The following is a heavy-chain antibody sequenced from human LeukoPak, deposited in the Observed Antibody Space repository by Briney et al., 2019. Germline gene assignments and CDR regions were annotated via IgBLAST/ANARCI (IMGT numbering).Heavy chain of an antibody. CDR2: ISAGNGNT. Sequence: ASVKVSCKASGYTFTSYYMHWVRQAPGQRLEWMGWISAGNGNTKYSQEFQDRVTITRDTSASTAYMELSSLRSEDMAVYYCARARYETRIWPKSRYDYYHYMDVWGKGTTVTVSS. D-gene: IGHD3-3*01. J-gene: IGHJ6*03. CDR3: ARARYETRIWPKSRYDYYHYMDV. CDR1: GYTFTSYY. V-gene: IGHV1-3*03.